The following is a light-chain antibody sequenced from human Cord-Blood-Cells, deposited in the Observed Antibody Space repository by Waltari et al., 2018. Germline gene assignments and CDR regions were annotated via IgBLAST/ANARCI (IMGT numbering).Light chain of an antibody. Sequence: QSALTQPASVSGSPGQSITISCTGTSSDVGGYNYVSWYQQHPGKAPKLMIYEVSNRPSGVSNRVSGSKACNTASLTISGLQAEDEADYYCSSYTSSSTLYVFGTGTKVTVL. CDR1: SSDVGGYNY. CDR3: SSYTSSSTLYV. CDR2: EVS. V-gene: IGLV2-14*01. J-gene: IGLJ1*01.